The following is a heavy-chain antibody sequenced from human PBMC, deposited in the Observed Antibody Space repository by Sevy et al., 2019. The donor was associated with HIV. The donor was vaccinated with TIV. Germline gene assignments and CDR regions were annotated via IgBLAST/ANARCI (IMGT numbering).Heavy chain of an antibody. CDR2: IRSKAYGGTT. D-gene: IGHD3-3*01. CDR1: GFTFGDYA. V-gene: IGHV3-49*04. CDR3: TRDVTTIFGVADYYYYGMDV. J-gene: IGHJ6*02. Sequence: GGSLRLSCTASGFTFGDYAMSWVRQAPGKGLEWVGFIRSKAYGGTTEHAASVKGRFTISRDDSKSIAYLQMNSLKTEDTAVYYCTRDVTTIFGVADYYYYGMDVWGQGTTVTVS.